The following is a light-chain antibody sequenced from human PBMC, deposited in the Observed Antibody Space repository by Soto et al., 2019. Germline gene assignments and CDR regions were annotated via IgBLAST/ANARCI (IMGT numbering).Light chain of an antibody. CDR1: LSVSSSY. J-gene: IGKJ1*01. Sequence: EIVLTQSTGSLSLSPGGRATVSCRASLSVSSSYLAWYQQKPGQAPRLLIYGASSRATGIPDRFSGSGSGTDFTLTISRLEPEDFAVYYCQQYGSSPWTFGQGTKVDIK. CDR2: GAS. V-gene: IGKV3-20*01. CDR3: QQYGSSPWT.